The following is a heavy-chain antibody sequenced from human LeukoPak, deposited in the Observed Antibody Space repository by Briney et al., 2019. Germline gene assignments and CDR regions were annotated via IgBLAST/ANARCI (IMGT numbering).Heavy chain of an antibody. V-gene: IGHV3-33*06. CDR3: AKDPVVMATTYNWFDP. CDR1: GFTFSSYG. J-gene: IGHJ5*02. CDR2: IWYDGSNK. D-gene: IGHD5-24*01. Sequence: GGSLRLSCAASGFTFSSYGMHWVRQAPGKGLEWVAVIWYDGSNKYYADSVKGRFTISRDNSKNTLYLQMNSLRAEDTAVYYCAKDPVVMATTYNWFDPWGQGTLVTVSS.